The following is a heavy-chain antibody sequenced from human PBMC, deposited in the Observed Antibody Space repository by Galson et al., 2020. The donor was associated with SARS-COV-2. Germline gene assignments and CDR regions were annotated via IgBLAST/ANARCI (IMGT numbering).Heavy chain of an antibody. J-gene: IGHJ4*02. CDR2: INTYNANT. CDR1: GYTFTSYG. CDR3: ARDLIDSARDLIDSGSYFGIPIDY. V-gene: IGHV1-18*01. D-gene: IGHD1-26*01. Sequence: ASVKVSCKASGYTFTSYGISWVRQAPGQGLEWMGWINTYNANTNYAQKLQGRVTMTTDTSTSTAYMELRSLRSDDTAVYYCARDLIDSARDLIDSGSYFGIPIDYWGQGTLVTVSS.